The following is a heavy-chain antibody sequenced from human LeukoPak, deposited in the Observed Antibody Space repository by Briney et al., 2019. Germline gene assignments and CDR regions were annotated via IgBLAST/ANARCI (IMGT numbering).Heavy chain of an antibody. CDR1: GYTFTGYY. D-gene: IGHD3-9*01. CDR2: ISAYNGNT. J-gene: IGHJ5*02. V-gene: IGHV1-18*04. CDR3: ARVLRYFDWLLSSNWFDP. Sequence: ASVKVSCKASGYTFTGYYMHWVRQAPGQGLEWMGWISAYNGNTNYAQKLQGRVTMTTDTSTSTAYMELRSLRSDDTAVYYCARVLRYFDWLLSSNWFDPWGQGTLVTVSS.